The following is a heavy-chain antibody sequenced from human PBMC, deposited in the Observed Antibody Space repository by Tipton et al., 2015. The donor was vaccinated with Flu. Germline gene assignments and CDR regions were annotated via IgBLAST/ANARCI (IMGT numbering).Heavy chain of an antibody. V-gene: IGHV4-4*07. CDR2: IFSTGRT. J-gene: IGHJ4*02. CDR1: GGSIHNYY. D-gene: IGHD4-17*01. CDR3: ARESDCGDYYFDY. Sequence: TLSLTCNVSGGSIHNYYWSWIRQPAGKELEWIGRIFSTGRTNYNPSLKSRVTMSVDASKNQFSLHLSSVTAADTAFYYCARESDCGDYYFDYWGQGSPVIVSS.